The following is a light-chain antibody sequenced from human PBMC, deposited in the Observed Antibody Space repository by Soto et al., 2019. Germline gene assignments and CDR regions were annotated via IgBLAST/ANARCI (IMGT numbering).Light chain of an antibody. CDR1: QRISSY. CDR2: AAS. Sequence: ESRITKDPSTLVESMGENVTITRRASQRISSYFNWYQQKPGTAPKLLIYAASNLQSGVPSRFSGSGSGTNVTLTIMRLQPEYFATYYIQQSYSTPRTCGQGTKVDIK. V-gene: IGKV1-39*01. CDR3: QQSYSTPRT. J-gene: IGKJ1*01.